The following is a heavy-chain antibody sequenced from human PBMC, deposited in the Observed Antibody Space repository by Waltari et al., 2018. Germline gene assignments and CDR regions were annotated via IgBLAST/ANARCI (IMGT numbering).Heavy chain of an antibody. CDR1: GDSISSYY. J-gene: IGHJ3*01. D-gene: IGHD2-2*01. CDR3: AKTSPVQLIRDDVFDV. V-gene: IGHV4-4*07. CDR2: IYTSGST. Sequence: QVQLQESGPGLVKPSETLSLTCTVSGDSISSYYWRWIRQPAGKGLEWIGRIYTSGSTKFNPSLQSRVTMAVDTSKNQVSLNLTSVTAADTAMYYCAKTSPVQLIRDDVFDVWSQGTMVTGSS.